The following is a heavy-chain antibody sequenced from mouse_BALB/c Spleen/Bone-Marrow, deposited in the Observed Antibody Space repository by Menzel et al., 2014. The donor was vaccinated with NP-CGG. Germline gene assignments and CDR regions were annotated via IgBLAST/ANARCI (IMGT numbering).Heavy chain of an antibody. J-gene: IGHJ4*01. CDR3: TRLPH. Sequence: QVQLQQPGAELVKPGASVKLSCRASGYTFTNYYMYWVKQRPGQGLEWIGEINPSSGGTNFNEKFKSKATLTVDKSSSTAYMQLSSLTSEDSAVYYCTRLPHWGQGTSVTVSS. V-gene: IGHV1S81*02. D-gene: IGHD5-1*01. CDR2: INPSSGGT. CDR1: GYTFTNYY.